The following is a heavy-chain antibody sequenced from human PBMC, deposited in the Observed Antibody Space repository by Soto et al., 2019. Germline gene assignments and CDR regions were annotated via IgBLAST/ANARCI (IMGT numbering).Heavy chain of an antibody. J-gene: IGHJ6*02. CDR2: INPSGGST. Sequence: QVQLVQSGAEVKKPGASVKVSCKASGYTFTSYYMYWVRQAPGQGLEWMGIINPSGGSTSYAQKFQGRVTMTSDTSTSTVYMELSSLRSEDTAVYYCARLVRPIFGVGQPDYYYYGMDVWGQGTTVTVSS. D-gene: IGHD3-3*01. CDR3: ARLVRPIFGVGQPDYYYYGMDV. V-gene: IGHV1-46*01. CDR1: GYTFTSYY.